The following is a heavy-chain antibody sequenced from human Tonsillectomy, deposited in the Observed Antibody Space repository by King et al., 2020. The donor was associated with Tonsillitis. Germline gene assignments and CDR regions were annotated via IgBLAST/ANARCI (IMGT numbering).Heavy chain of an antibody. V-gene: IGHV3-7*01. D-gene: IGHD6-13*01. CDR2: IKQDGSEK. Sequence: VQLVESGGGLVQPGGSLRLSCTASGFTFSNYWMAWVRQAPGKGLEWVATIKQDGSEKYYVDSVKGRFTIARDNAKNSLYMQMNSLRVEDTAVYYCARGGSSWYSPFFDYWGQGTLGTVSA. CDR3: ARGGSSWYSPFFDY. CDR1: GFTFSNYW. J-gene: IGHJ4*02.